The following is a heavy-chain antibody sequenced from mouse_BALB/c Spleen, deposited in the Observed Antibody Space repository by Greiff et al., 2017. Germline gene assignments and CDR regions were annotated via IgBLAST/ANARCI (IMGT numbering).Heavy chain of an antibody. V-gene: IGHV1-54*01. CDR1: GYAFTNYL. D-gene: IGHD3-1*01. Sequence: QVQLQQSGAELVRPGTSVKVSCKASGYAFTNYLIEWVKQRPGQGLEWIGVINPGSGGTNYNEKFKGKATLTADKSSSTAYMQLSSLTSDDSAVYFCARSGLLGGGYFDVWGAGTTVTVSS. J-gene: IGHJ1*01. CDR2: INPGSGGT. CDR3: ARSGLLGGGYFDV.